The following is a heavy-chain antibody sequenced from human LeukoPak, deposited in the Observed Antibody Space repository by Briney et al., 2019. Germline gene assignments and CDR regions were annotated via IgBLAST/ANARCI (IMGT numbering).Heavy chain of an antibody. CDR2: IYSGGST. D-gene: IGHD6-13*01. J-gene: IGHJ4*02. CDR1: GFIVSSNY. Sequence: GRSLRLSCAASGFIVSSNYMSWVRQPPGNGLEWVSVIYSGGSTYNADSVKGRFTISRDNSKNTLYLQMNSLRAEDTAVYYCEKAGNPAAGDYWGQGTLVTVSS. CDR3: EKAGNPAAGDY. V-gene: IGHV3-53*01.